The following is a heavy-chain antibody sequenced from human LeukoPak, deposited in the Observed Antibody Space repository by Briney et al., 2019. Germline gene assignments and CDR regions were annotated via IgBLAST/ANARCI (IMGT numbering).Heavy chain of an antibody. J-gene: IGHJ4*02. V-gene: IGHV3-7*04. CDR1: GFIFSNYA. CDR3: AGGSSSGLLDY. D-gene: IGHD6-6*01. Sequence: GRSPRLSCAASGFIFSNYAMHWVRQAPGKGLEWVANIKQDGSEKYYVDSVKGRFTTSRDNAKNSLYLQMNSLRAEDTAVYYCAGGSSSGLLDYWGQGTLVTVSS. CDR2: IKQDGSEK.